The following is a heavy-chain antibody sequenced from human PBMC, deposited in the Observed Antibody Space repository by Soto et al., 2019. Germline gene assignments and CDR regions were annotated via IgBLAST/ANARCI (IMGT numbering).Heavy chain of an antibody. CDR2: IYNSDNT. Sequence: QVQLQESGPGLVKPSETLSLTCTVSGGSIISYYWSWIRQPPGKGLEWIGYIYNSDNTNYNPSLKSRVTISVDTSKNQFSLKLSSVTAADTAVYYCARGVIGHAFDIWGQGTMVTASS. J-gene: IGHJ3*02. CDR3: ARGVIGHAFDI. V-gene: IGHV4-59*01. CDR1: GGSIISYY.